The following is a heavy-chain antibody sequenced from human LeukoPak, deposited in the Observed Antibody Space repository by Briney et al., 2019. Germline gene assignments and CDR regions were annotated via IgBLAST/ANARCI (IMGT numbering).Heavy chain of an antibody. V-gene: IGHV3-23*01. CDR2: ISGSGGST. D-gene: IGHD4-17*01. CDR3: ARDAGDKVDYGVALDY. J-gene: IGHJ4*02. CDR1: GFTFSSYA. Sequence: PGGSLRLSCAASGFTFSSYAMSWVRQAPGKGLEWVSAISGSGGSTYYADSVKGRFTISRDNSKNTLYLQMNSLRAEDTAVYYCARDAGDKVDYGVALDYWGQGTLVTVSS.